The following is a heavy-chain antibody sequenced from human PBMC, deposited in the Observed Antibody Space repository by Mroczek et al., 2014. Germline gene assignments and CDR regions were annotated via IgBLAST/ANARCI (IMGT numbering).Heavy chain of an antibody. V-gene: IGHV1-69*01. J-gene: IGHJ6*03. Sequence: QVQLVESGAEVKKPGSSVKVSCKASGGTFSSYAISWVRQAPGQGLEWMGGIIPIFGTANYAQKFQGRVTITADESTSTAYMELSSLRSEDTAVYYCARVVVVPAAIGYYYYYYMGRLGQRDHGHRLL. CDR3: ARVVVVPAAIGYYYYYYMGR. CDR2: IIPIFGTA. D-gene: IGHD2-2*02. CDR1: GGTFSSYA.